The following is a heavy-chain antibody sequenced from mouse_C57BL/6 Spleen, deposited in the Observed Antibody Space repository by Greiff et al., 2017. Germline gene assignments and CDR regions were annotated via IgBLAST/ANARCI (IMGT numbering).Heavy chain of an antibody. V-gene: IGHV1-64*01. J-gene: IGHJ1*03. Sequence: QVQLQQSGAELVKPGASVKLSCKASGYTFTSYWMHWVKQRPGQGLEWIGMIHPNSGSTNYNEKFKSKATLTVDKSSSTAYMQLSSLTSEDSAVYYCAREGVRGGSSYGYFEVWGTGTTVTVSS. CDR3: AREGVRGGSSYGYFEV. CDR1: GYTFTSYW. CDR2: IHPNSGST. D-gene: IGHD1-1*01.